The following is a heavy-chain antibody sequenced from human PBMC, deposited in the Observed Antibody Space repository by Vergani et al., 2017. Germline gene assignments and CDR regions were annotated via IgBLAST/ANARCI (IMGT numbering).Heavy chain of an antibody. V-gene: IGHV3-23*01. D-gene: IGHD2-15*01. J-gene: IGHJ4*02. CDR2: ISGSGGST. CDR1: GFNFSSYA. Sequence: EVPLLESGGGLVQPGGSLRLPCAAPGFNFSSYAMSWVRQAPGKGLEWVSAISGSGGSTYYADSVKGRFTMSRDKSQNTLYLQMNSLRADDKAVYYCSKDGQGGGSAFDYGGQGTLVAVSS. CDR3: SKDGQGGGSAFDY.